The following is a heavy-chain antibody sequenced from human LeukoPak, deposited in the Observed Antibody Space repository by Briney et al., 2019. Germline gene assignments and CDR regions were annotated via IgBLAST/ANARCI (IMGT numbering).Heavy chain of an antibody. CDR2: ISYDGSNK. V-gene: IGHV3-30-3*01. J-gene: IGHJ4*02. CDR1: GFTFSSYA. D-gene: IGHD2-2*02. CDR3: AKDPRYCSSTSCYTNYFDY. Sequence: PGGSLRLSCAASGFTFSSYAMHWVRQAPGKGLEWVAVISYDGSNKYYADSVKGRFTISRDNSKNTLYLQMNSLRAEDTAVYYCAKDPRYCSSTSCYTNYFDYWGQGTLVTVSS.